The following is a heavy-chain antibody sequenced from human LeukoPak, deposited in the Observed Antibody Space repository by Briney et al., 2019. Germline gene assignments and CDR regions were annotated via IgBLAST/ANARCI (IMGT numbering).Heavy chain of an antibody. CDR1: RFTFSSYG. CDR2: ISGSSSTI. J-gene: IGHJ4*02. D-gene: IGHD2-15*01. CDR3: ASVHCSGGSCYLWYFDY. V-gene: IGHV3-48*04. Sequence: PGGSLRLSCAASRFTFSSYGMNWVRQAPGKGLEWVSYISGSSSTIYYADSVKGRFTISRDNAKNSLYLQMNSLRAEDTAVYYCASVHCSGGSCYLWYFDYWGQGTLVTVSS.